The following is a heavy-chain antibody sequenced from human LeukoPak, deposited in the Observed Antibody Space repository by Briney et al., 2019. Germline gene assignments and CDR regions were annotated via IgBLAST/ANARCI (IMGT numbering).Heavy chain of an antibody. CDR2: ISSSGSTI. CDR1: GFTFSDYY. D-gene: IGHD4-23*01. V-gene: IGHV3-11*04. J-gene: IGHJ3*02. Sequence: GGSLRLSCAASGFTFSDYYMSWIRQAPGKGLEWVSYISSSGSTIYYADSVKGRFTISRDNAKNSLYLQMNSLRAEDTAVYYCARDFTTTVVTPGEDAFDIWGQGTMVTVSS. CDR3: ARDFTTTVVTPGEDAFDI.